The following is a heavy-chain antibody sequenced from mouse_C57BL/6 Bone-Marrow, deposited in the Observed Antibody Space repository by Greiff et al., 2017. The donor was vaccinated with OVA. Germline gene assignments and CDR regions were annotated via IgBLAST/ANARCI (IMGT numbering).Heavy chain of an antibody. CDR3: TPYDRMDY. J-gene: IGHJ4*01. Sequence: VQLQQSGAELVRPGASVKLSCTASGFNIKDDYMHWVKQRPEQGLEWIGWIDPENGDTEYASKFQGKATITADTSSNTAYLQLSSLTSEDTAVYYCTPYDRMDYWGQGTSVTVSS. CDR1: GFNIKDDY. CDR2: IDPENGDT. D-gene: IGHD2-12*01. V-gene: IGHV14-4*01.